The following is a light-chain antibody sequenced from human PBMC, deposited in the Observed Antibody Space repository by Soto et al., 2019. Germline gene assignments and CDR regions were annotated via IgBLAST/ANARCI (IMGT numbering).Light chain of an antibody. CDR2: GAS. CDR1: QSVGSD. Sequence: EIVMTQSPATLSVSPGEGATLSCRASQSVGSDLAWYQQKPGQAPRLLIYGASVRLSGVPARFSGSGSGTEFTFTITSLQSEDFAVYYCQQYNNWPPWTFDQGTKVEVK. J-gene: IGKJ1*01. V-gene: IGKV3-15*01. CDR3: QQYNNWPPWT.